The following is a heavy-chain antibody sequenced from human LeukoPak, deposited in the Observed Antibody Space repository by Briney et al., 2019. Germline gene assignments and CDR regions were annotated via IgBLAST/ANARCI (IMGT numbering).Heavy chain of an antibody. J-gene: IGHJ6*02. D-gene: IGHD5-12*01. CDR3: ARDQDIVATIPRLRSNYGMDV. CDR1: GFTFSSYG. V-gene: IGHV3-33*08. Sequence: GRSLRLSCAASGFTFSSYGMHWVRQAPGKGLEWVAVIWYDGSNKYYADSVKGRFTISRDNSKNTLYLQMNSLRAEDTAVYYCARDQDIVATIPRLRSNYGMDVWGQGTTVTVSS. CDR2: IWYDGSNK.